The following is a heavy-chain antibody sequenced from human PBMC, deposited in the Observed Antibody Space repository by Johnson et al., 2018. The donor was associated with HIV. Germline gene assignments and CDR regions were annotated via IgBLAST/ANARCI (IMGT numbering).Heavy chain of an antibody. V-gene: IGHV3-20*04. Sequence: VQLVESGGGVVRPGGSLRLSCAASGFTFDDHGMSWVRQAPGKGLEWVSGINWNGGSTGHADSVKGRLTISRDNAKNSLYMQMKSLRAEDTALYYCARDPFHYGGSSGYAGGAFAIWGQGTMVTVSS. J-gene: IGHJ3*02. CDR3: ARDPFHYGGSSGYAGGAFAI. CDR2: INWNGGST. D-gene: IGHD3-22*01. CDR1: GFTFDDHG.